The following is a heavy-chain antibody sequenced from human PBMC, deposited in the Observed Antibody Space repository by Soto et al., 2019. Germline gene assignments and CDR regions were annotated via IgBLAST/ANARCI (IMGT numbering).Heavy chain of an antibody. Sequence: SETLSLTCTVSGGSISSYYLSWIRQPPGKGLEWIGYIYYSGSTNYNPSLKSRVTISVDTSKNQFSLKLSSVTAADTAVYYCARAGGILWFGELSGAAYYYGMDVWGQGTTVTVSS. CDR1: GGSISSYY. CDR3: ARAGGILWFGELSGAAYYYGMDV. CDR2: IYYSGST. V-gene: IGHV4-59*01. J-gene: IGHJ6*02. D-gene: IGHD3-10*01.